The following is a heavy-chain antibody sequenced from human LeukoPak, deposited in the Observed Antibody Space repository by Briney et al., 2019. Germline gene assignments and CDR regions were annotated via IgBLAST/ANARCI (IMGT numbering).Heavy chain of an antibody. CDR1: GFTFSSYA. Sequence: GGSLRLSCAASGFTFSSYAMSWVRQAPGKGLEWVSAISGSGGSTYYADSVKGRFTISRDNSKNTLYLRMNSLRAEDTAVYYCAKATYEAVYDSSGYYLYYFDYWGQGTLVTVSS. V-gene: IGHV3-23*01. CDR3: AKATYEAVYDSSGYYLYYFDY. D-gene: IGHD3-22*01. J-gene: IGHJ4*02. CDR2: ISGSGGST.